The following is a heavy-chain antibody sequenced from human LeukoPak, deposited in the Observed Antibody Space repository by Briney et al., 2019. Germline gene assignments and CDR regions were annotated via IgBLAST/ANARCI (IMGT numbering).Heavy chain of an antibody. D-gene: IGHD3-10*01. Sequence: GGSLRLSCAASGFTFDDYGMSWIRQAPGKGLEWVSYISSSSSYTNYADSVKGRFTISRDNAKNSLYLQMNSLRAEDTAVHYCARELGDGSGSSDYWGQGTLVTVSS. J-gene: IGHJ4*02. V-gene: IGHV3-11*05. CDR3: ARELGDGSGSSDY. CDR1: GFTFDDYG. CDR2: ISSSSSYT.